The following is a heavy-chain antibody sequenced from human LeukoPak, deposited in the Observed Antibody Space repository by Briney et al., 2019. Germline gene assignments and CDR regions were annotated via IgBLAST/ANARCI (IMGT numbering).Heavy chain of an antibody. Sequence: GGSLRLSCAASGFTFSTYTMNWVRQAPGKGLEWVSFISGSNNYMYYADSVKGRFTISRDNAKNSLYLQMNSLRAEDTAVYYCARVNLVGAAYLDYWGQGTLVTVSS. CDR2: ISGSNNYM. CDR1: GFTFSTYT. D-gene: IGHD1-26*01. CDR3: ARVNLVGAAYLDY. V-gene: IGHV3-21*01. J-gene: IGHJ4*02.